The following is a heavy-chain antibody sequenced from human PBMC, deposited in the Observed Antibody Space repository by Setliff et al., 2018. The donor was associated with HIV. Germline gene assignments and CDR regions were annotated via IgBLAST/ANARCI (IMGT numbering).Heavy chain of an antibody. CDR2: INHSGST. CDR1: AGSFSGYY. Sequence: PSETLSLTCAVYAGSFSGYYWSWIRQPSGKGLEWIGEINHSGSTNYNPSLKSRDTISVDTSKNQFSLKLSSVTAADTAVYYCARGRRNEWELLLLAFDMWGQGTMVTVSS. CDR3: ARGRRNEWELLLLAFDM. J-gene: IGHJ3*02. V-gene: IGHV4-34*01. D-gene: IGHD1-26*01.